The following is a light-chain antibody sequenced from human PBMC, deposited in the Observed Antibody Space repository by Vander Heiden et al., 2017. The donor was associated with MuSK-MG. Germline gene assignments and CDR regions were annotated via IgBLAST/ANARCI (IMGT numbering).Light chain of an antibody. V-gene: IGKV1D-12*01. Sequence: DIQMTQSPSSVSASVGDRVTITCRASQGISSWLAWYQQKPGKAPKLLIYAASRGQSGVPSRFSGRGYGTDFTLTSSSRQPEDFANYYGQQSNSFPPFGGGTKVEIK. CDR3: QQSNSFPP. CDR2: AAS. CDR1: QGISSW. J-gene: IGKJ4*02.